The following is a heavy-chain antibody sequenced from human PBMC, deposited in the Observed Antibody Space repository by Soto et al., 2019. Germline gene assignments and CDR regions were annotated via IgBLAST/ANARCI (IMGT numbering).Heavy chain of an antibody. CDR1: EFVFTNFA. J-gene: IGHJ3*02. D-gene: IGHD3-10*01. CDR3: TKGGHKPTGAAFYI. V-gene: IGHV3-30*18. Sequence: QVQLVESGGGVVQPWRSLRLSCTASEFVFTNFAIHWVRQAPGKGLEWVASISFDGTNKYYADSVRGRFTISRDNSKNTLYLQMDSLRVEDTTVYYCTKGGHKPTGAAFYIWGQGTMVTVSS. CDR2: ISFDGTNK.